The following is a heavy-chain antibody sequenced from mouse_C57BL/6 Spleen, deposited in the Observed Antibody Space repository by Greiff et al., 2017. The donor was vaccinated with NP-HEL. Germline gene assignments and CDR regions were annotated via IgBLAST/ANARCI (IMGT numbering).Heavy chain of an antibody. J-gene: IGHJ3*01. CDR2: IHPSDSDT. CDR1: GYTFTSYW. D-gene: IGHD2-4*01. V-gene: IGHV1-74*01. CDR3: ASYYDYDAWFAY. Sequence: QVQLQQPGAELVKPGASVKVSCKASGYTFTSYWMHWVKQRPGQGLEWIGRIHPSDSDTNYNQKFKGKATLTVDKSSSTAYMQLSSLTSEDSAVYYCASYYDYDAWFAYWGQGTLVTVSA.